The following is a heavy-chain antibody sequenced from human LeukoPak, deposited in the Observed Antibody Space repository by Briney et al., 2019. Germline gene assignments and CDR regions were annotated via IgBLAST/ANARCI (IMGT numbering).Heavy chain of an antibody. CDR2: INPNSGGT. V-gene: IGHV1-2*02. J-gene: IGHJ4*02. Sequence: ASVKVSCKASGYTLTGYYMHWVRQAPGQGLEWMGWINPNSGGTNYAQKFQGRVTMTRDTSISTAYMELSRLRSDDTAVYYCARAEAAAGILGFDYWGQGTLVTVSS. CDR1: GYTLTGYY. CDR3: ARAEAAAGILGFDY. D-gene: IGHD6-13*01.